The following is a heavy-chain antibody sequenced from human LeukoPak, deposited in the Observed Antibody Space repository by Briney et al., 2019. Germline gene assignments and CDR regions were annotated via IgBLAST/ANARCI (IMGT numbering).Heavy chain of an antibody. D-gene: IGHD4-11*01. V-gene: IGHV3-23*01. J-gene: IGHJ4*02. Sequence: GASLRLSCSASGFTFSSYAMTWVRQAPGKGLEWVSSITGSGLSTYYADSVKGRFTISRDNSKNTLYLQMNSLRVEDTAVYYCAKSYRNYDYWGQGTLVTVSS. CDR2: ITGSGLST. CDR1: GFTFSSYA. CDR3: AKSYRNYDY.